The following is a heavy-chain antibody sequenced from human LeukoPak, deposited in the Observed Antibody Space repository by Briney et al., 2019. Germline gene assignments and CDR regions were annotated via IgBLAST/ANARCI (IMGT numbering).Heavy chain of an antibody. CDR3: ARDNYYGSGSYGD. V-gene: IGHV1-69*13. D-gene: IGHD3-10*01. J-gene: IGHJ4*02. CDR2: IIPIFGTA. CDR1: GATFSSYA. Sequence: SVKVSCKASGATFSSYAISWVRQAPGQGLEWMGGIIPIFGTANYAQKFQGRVTITADESTSTAYMELSSLRSEDTAVYYCARDNYYGSGSYGDWGQGTLVTVSS.